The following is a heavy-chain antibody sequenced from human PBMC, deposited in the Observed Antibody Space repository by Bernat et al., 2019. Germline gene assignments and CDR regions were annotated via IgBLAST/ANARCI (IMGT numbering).Heavy chain of an antibody. J-gene: IGHJ4*02. Sequence: EVQLLESGGGLVQPGGSLRLSCAASGFTFSSYVMNWVRQAPGEGLEWVSAISVSGGTTYYADSVKGRFTIARDNSRNTVFLQMNSLRAEDTAVYYCAEAPEYRSRLRLDHWGQGTLVTGS. D-gene: IGHD6-6*01. CDR3: AEAPEYRSRLRLDH. CDR2: ISVSGGTT. CDR1: GFTFSSYV. V-gene: IGHV3-23*01.